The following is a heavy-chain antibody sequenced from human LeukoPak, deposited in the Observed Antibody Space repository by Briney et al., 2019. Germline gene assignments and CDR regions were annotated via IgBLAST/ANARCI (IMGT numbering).Heavy chain of an antibody. CDR3: ARLGTAYGSVSLHTRGSFDL. V-gene: IGHV4-31*03. CDR1: AGSINSGSYY. J-gene: IGHJ4*02. D-gene: IGHD3-10*01. CDR2: IYYTGST. Sequence: SQTLSLTCTVSAGSINSGSYYWRWIRQHPGKGLEWIGHIYYTGSTYYSPSLKSRITISVDTSKRQFSLRLGSATAADTTVYYCARLGTAYGSVSLHTRGSFDLWGQGTLVTVSS.